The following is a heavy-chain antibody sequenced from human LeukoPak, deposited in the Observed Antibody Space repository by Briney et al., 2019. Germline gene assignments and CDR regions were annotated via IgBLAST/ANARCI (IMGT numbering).Heavy chain of an antibody. V-gene: IGHV3-21*01. Sequence: PGGSLRLSCAASGFTFSSYSMNWVRQAPGKGLEWVSSISSSSSYIYYADSVKGRFTISRDNAKNSLYLQMNSLRAEDTAVYYCATIAAAGIRRRDYWGQGTLVTVSS. CDR3: ATIAAAGIRRRDY. J-gene: IGHJ4*02. CDR2: ISSSSSYI. D-gene: IGHD6-13*01. CDR1: GFTFSSYS.